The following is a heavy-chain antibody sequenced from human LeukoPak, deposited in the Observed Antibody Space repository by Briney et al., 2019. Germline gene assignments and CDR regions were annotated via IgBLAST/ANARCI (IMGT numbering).Heavy chain of an antibody. CDR2: IYYSGST. CDR1: GGSINSYY. J-gene: IGHJ3*02. CDR3: ARSSCSSTSCRDAFDI. Sequence: SETLSLTYTVSGGSINSYYWSWIRQPPGKGLEWIGYIYYSGSTNYNPSLKSRVTISVDTSKNQFSLKLSSVTAADTAVYYCARSSCSSTSCRDAFDIWGQGTMVTVSS. V-gene: IGHV4-59*08. D-gene: IGHD2-2*01.